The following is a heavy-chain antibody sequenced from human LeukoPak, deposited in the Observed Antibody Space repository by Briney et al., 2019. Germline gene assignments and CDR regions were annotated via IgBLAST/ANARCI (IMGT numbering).Heavy chain of an antibody. CDR1: GGSVSSGSYY. Sequence: KPSETLSLTCTVSGGSVSSGSYYWSWIRQPPGKGLEWLGYIYYSGSTNYNPSRKSRVTISVDTSKNQFSLKLSSVTAADTAVYYCARLNSGYDIRFDYWGQGTLVTVSS. D-gene: IGHD5-12*01. V-gene: IGHV4-61*01. J-gene: IGHJ4*02. CDR3: ARLNSGYDIRFDY. CDR2: IYYSGST.